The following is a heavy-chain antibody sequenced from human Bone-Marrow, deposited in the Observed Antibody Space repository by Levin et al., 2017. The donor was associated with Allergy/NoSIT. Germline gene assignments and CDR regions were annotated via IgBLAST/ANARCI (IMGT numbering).Heavy chain of an antibody. CDR2: ISYDGSNK. V-gene: IGHV3-30-3*01. Sequence: AGGSLRLSCAASGFTFSSYAMHWVRQAPGKGLEWVAVISYDGSNKYYADSVKGRFTISRDNSKNTLYLQMNSLRAEDTAVYYCARDIAVAGTYYYGMDVWGQGTTVTVSS. J-gene: IGHJ6*02. CDR1: GFTFSSYA. D-gene: IGHD6-19*01. CDR3: ARDIAVAGTYYYGMDV.